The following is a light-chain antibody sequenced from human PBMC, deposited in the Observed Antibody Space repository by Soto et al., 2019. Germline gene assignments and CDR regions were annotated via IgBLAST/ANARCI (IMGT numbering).Light chain of an antibody. CDR3: QVWDSSSDHVV. V-gene: IGLV3-21*02. CDR2: GDS. CDR1: NIGSKS. J-gene: IGLJ2*01. Sequence: SYELTHPPSVSVAPGQTARITCERNNIGSKSVHWYQQKPGQAPVLVVYGDSDRPSGNPERFSGSNSENTATLTITRVEAGDEADSYCQVWDSSSDHVVSGGGTKVTVL.